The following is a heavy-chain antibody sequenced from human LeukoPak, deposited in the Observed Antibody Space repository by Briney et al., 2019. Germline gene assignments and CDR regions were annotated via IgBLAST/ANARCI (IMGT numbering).Heavy chain of an antibody. Sequence: GASVKVSCKTSGYTFTNYGVNWVRQAPGQGLEWMGYISGYNGNKKYAQELQGRVTMTTDTSTSTAYMELRSLRSNDTAVYYCARRHLSGYASDYWGQGTLVTVSS. CDR1: GYTFTNYG. J-gene: IGHJ4*02. V-gene: IGHV1-18*01. CDR2: ISGYNGNK. D-gene: IGHD5-12*01. CDR3: ARRHLSGYASDY.